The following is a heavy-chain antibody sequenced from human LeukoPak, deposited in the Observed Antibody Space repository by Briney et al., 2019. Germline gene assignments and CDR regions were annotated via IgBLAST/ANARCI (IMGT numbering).Heavy chain of an antibody. Sequence: SETLSLTCTVSGGSISSSSYYWGWIRRPPGKGLEWIGSIYYSGSTYYNPSLKSRVTISVDTSKNQFSLKLSSVTAADTAVYYCAQRYKQHFDYRGQGTLVTVSS. V-gene: IGHV4-39*01. CDR2: IYYSGST. CDR1: GGSISSSSYY. D-gene: IGHD1-1*01. CDR3: AQRYKQHFDY. J-gene: IGHJ4*02.